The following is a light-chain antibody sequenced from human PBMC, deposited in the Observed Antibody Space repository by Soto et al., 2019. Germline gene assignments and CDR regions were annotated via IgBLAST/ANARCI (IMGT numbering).Light chain of an antibody. CDR1: SSNIGTNT. J-gene: IGLJ1*01. V-gene: IGLV1-44*01. Sequence: QSVLTQPPSASGTPGQRVTISCSGSSSNIGTNTVNWYQQGPGTAPKLLIYTDNQRPSGVPDRFSGSKSGTSASLAISGLQSEDEADYYCAAWDDSLNGLYVFGTGTKVTVL. CDR2: TDN. CDR3: AAWDDSLNGLYV.